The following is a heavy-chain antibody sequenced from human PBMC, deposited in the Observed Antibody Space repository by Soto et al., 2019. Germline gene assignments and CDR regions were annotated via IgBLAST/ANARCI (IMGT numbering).Heavy chain of an antibody. CDR3: ARDYYYDSSSYSVNWLGT. CDR2: INMDGTKT. D-gene: IGHD3-22*01. V-gene: IGHV3-74*01. Sequence: GASXRLSCLSSEFTFIKYCIHWVRQAPGKGLVWVSRINMDGTKTAYADSVKGRFTVSRDNANNTLYLQMNSLGVEDTAVYYCARDYYYDSSSYSVNWLGTWGQGTLV. CDR1: EFTFIKYC. J-gene: IGHJ4*02.